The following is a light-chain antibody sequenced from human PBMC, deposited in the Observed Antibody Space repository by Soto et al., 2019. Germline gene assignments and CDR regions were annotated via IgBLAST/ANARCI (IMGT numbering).Light chain of an antibody. V-gene: IGKV3-20*01. CDR1: QSVSSNS. Sequence: IVLTQSPGTLSLSPGERATLSCRASQSVSSNSLAWYQQKPAQAPRLLMYGASSRATGIPDRFSGSGSGTDFTLTISSLEPEDFGMYYCQQYGRSPATFGEGTKVEIK. J-gene: IGKJ4*02. CDR2: GAS. CDR3: QQYGRSPAT.